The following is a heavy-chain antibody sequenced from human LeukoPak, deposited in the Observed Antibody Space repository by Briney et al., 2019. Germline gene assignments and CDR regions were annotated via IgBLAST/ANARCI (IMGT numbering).Heavy chain of an antibody. CDR2: ISSSSSYI. CDR1: GFTFSSYS. Sequence: TGGSLRLSCAASGFTFSSYSMNWVRQAPGKGLEWVSSISSSSSYIYYADSVKGRFTISRDNAKNSLYLQMNSLRAEDTAVYYCARGRGGGGDYWGQGTLVTVSS. J-gene: IGHJ4*02. V-gene: IGHV3-21*01. CDR3: ARGRGGGGDY. D-gene: IGHD3-16*01.